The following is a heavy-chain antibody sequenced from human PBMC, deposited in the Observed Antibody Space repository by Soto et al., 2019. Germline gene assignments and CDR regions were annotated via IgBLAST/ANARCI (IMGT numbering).Heavy chain of an antibody. CDR2: IAYSGNT. V-gene: IGHV4-61*01. Sequence: QTLSLTCTISGGSVSSETYYWSWIRQPPGKGLEFIAYIAYSGNTNFNPSLKSRVTISGDTSKNQFSPKLTSVTAADTAVYYCARGLVFWTGFDPWGQGTLVT. J-gene: IGHJ5*02. D-gene: IGHD3-3*01. CDR1: GGSVSSETYY. CDR3: ARGLVFWTGFDP.